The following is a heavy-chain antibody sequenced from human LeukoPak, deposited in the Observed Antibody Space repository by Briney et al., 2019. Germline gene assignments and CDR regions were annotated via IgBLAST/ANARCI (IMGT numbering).Heavy chain of an antibody. D-gene: IGHD6-13*01. Sequence: GGSLRLSCAASGFNFSGSAMHWVRQASGKGLEWVGRIRSKANSYATAYAASVKGRFTISRDDSKNTAYLQMNSLKTEDTAVYYCTRLVIAAAGTTTIDYRGQGTLVTVSS. V-gene: IGHV3-73*01. CDR3: TRLVIAAAGTTTIDY. CDR2: IRSKANSYAT. J-gene: IGHJ4*02. CDR1: GFNFSGSA.